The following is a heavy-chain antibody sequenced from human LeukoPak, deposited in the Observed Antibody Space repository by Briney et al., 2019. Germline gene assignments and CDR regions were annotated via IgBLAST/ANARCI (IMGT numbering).Heavy chain of an antibody. V-gene: IGHV1-8*01. CDR1: GYTFTSYD. D-gene: IGHD3-10*01. CDR3: ARGSMVRGPTPGYNWFDP. Sequence: ASVKVSCKASGYTFTSYDINWVQQATGQGLEWMGWMNPNSGNTGYAQKFQGRVTMTRNTSISTAYMELSSLRSEDTAVYYCARGSMVRGPTPGYNWFDPWGQGTLVTVSS. J-gene: IGHJ5*02. CDR2: MNPNSGNT.